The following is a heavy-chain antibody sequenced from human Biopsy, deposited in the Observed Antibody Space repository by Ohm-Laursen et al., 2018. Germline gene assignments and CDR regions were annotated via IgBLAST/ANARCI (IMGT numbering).Heavy chain of an antibody. D-gene: IGHD2-2*01. Sequence: GTLSLTCAVYGGTYSGYYWSWIRQPPGKGLEWIGEVHHDGRTNCNPSLKSRVTISGDMSKKQFSLKLSGVTAADTAVYYCARFIVPSLHCSNGVCPIRWFDPWGQGTLVTVFS. V-gene: IGHV4-34*01. J-gene: IGHJ5*02. CDR2: VHHDGRT. CDR1: GGTYSGYY. CDR3: ARFIVPSLHCSNGVCPIRWFDP.